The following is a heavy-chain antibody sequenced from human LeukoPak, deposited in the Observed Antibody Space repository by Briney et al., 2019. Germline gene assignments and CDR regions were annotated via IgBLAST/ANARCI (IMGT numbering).Heavy chain of an antibody. D-gene: IGHD3-9*01. J-gene: IGHJ4*02. CDR3: ARHVEGVRFTTFLAY. CDR2: INHSGST. Sequence: SETLSLTCAVYGGSFSGYYWSWIRQPPGKGLEWIGEINHSGSTNYNPSLKSRVTISVDTSKNQFSLKLSSVTAADTAVYYCARHVEGVRFTTFLAYWGQGTLVTVSS. V-gene: IGHV4-34*01. CDR1: GGSFSGYY.